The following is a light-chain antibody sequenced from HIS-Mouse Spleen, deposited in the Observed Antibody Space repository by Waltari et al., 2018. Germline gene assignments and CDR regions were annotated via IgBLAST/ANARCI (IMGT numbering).Light chain of an antibody. CDR3: QQYDNLHRLT. V-gene: IGKV1-33*01. J-gene: IGKJ3*01. Sequence: DIQMTQSPSSLSASVGDRVTITCQASQDISNSLNWYQQKPGKAPKLLIYDASNLETGVPSRFSGSGSGTDFTFTISSLQPEDIATYYCQQYDNLHRLTFGPGTKVDIK. CDR2: DAS. CDR1: QDISNS.